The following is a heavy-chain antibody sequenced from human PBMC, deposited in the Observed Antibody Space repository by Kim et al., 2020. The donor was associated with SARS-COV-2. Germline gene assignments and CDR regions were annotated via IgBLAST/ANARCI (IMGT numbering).Heavy chain of an antibody. CDR2: IKSKTDGGTT. V-gene: IGHV3-15*01. D-gene: IGHD3-9*01. CDR3: TTASTVYYDILTGYYILDS. CDR1: GFTFSNAW. Sequence: GGSLRLSCAASGFTFSNAWMSWVRQAPGKGLEWVGRIKSKTDGGTTDYAAPVKGRFTISRDDSKNTLYLQMNSLKTEDTAVYYCTTASTVYYDILTGYYILDSWGQGTLVTVSS. J-gene: IGHJ4*02.